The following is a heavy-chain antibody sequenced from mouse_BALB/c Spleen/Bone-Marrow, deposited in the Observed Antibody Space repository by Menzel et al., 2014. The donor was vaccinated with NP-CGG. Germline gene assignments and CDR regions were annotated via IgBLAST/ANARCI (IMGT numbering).Heavy chain of an antibody. CDR1: GFTFSSYY. CDR2: INTNGGST. J-gene: IGHJ3*01. Sequence: EVKLMESGGGLVKLGGSLKLSCAASGFTFSSYYMSWVRQTPEKRLELVAAINTNGGSTYYPDTVKGRFTTSRDNAKNTLYLQMSSLKSEDTALYYCASLYDGYSVFVYWGQGTLVTVSA. CDR3: ASLYDGYSVFVY. D-gene: IGHD2-3*01. V-gene: IGHV5-6-2*01.